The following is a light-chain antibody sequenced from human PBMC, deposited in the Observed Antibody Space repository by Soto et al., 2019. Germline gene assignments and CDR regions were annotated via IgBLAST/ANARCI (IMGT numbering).Light chain of an antibody. CDR3: AAWDDSRNWV. CDR2: RNH. Sequence: QSVLTQPPSASGTPGQTVTISCSGSSSNIGSNSAYWYQQIPGTAPKLIIYRNHQRPSGVHDRFSGSKSGTSASLTISGLQSEDEADYHCAAWDDSRNWVFGGGTKLTVL. CDR1: SSNIGSNS. J-gene: IGLJ3*02. V-gene: IGLV1-44*01.